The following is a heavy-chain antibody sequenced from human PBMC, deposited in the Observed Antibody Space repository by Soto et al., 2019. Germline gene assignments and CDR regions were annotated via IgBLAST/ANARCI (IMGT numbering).Heavy chain of an antibody. Sequence: EVQLVESVGGLVQPGVSLRLSCEASGFTFSNYAMSWVRHGPGKGLEWVSSVGDGGSRTYYADSVKGRFTISTDNSKNTLLLQMNSLRAEDTAIYYCARKGIVEGRSHDAFDIWGQGTMVIVSS. CDR3: ARKGIVEGRSHDAFDI. D-gene: IGHD1-26*01. CDR1: GFTFSNYA. V-gene: IGHV3-23*04. J-gene: IGHJ3*02. CDR2: VGDGGSRT.